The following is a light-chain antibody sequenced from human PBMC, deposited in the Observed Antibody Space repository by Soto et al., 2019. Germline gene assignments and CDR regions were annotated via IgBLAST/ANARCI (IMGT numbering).Light chain of an antibody. V-gene: IGKV1-17*01. J-gene: IGKJ2*02. CDR3: LQHKSYPRT. Sequence: IQMTQSPSSLSASVGDRVTITCRASRDIRDDLAWFQQKPGEAPKGLIFDASNLQTGVPSRFSGGGSGTEFTLTISSLQPEDFATYYCLQHKSYPRTFGQGTKLDIK. CDR1: RDIRDD. CDR2: DAS.